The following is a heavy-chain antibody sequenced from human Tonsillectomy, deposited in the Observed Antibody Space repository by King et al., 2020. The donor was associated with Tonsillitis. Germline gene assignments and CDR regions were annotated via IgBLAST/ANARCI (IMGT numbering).Heavy chain of an antibody. CDR2: ISGSGGDT. CDR1: GFTFSSYA. Sequence: VQLVESGGGLVQPGGSLRLSCAASGFTFSSYAMSWVRQAPGKGLEWVSAISGSGGDTYYADSVKGRFTISRDNSKNTLYLQMNSLRAEDTAVFYCAKDWERGAAVGTGSTFDCWGQGTLVTVSS. J-gene: IGHJ4*02. D-gene: IGHD6-13*01. V-gene: IGHV3-23*04. CDR3: AKDWERGAAVGTGSTFDC.